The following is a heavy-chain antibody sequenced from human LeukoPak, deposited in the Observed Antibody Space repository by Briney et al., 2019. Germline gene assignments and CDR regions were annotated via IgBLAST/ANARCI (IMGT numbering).Heavy chain of an antibody. V-gene: IGHV4-30-4*01. J-gene: IGHJ4*02. CDR2: IYYSGST. D-gene: IGHD6-13*01. CDR1: GGSISSGDYY. CDR3: ARGLGSSWYGD. Sequence: PSETLSLTCTVSGGSISSGDYYWTWIRQPPGKGLEWIRYIYYSGSTYCNPSLKSRLIISVDTSKNQFSLKLSSVTAADTAVYYCARGLGSSWYGDWGQGTLVTVSS.